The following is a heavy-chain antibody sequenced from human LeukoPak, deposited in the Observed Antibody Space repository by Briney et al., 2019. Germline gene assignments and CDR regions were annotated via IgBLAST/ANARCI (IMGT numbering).Heavy chain of an antibody. CDR2: IYSGGST. CDR1: GLTVSSNY. CDR3: ARDPYNSGSSYFDY. J-gene: IGHJ4*02. V-gene: IGHV3-53*01. Sequence: PGGSLRLSCVVSGLTVSSNYMSWVRQAPGKGLEWVSAIYSGGSTFYADSVKGRFTISRDNSKNTLYLQMNSLRAEDTAVYYCARDPYNSGSSYFDYWGQGTLVTVSS. D-gene: IGHD3-10*01.